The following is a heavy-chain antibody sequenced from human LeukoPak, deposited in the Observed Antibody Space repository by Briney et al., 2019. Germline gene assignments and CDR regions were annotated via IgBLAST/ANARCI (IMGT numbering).Heavy chain of an antibody. CDR3: ARLYSSSWYEWVHTLDY. Sequence: GASVKVSCKASGYTFTSYYMHWVRQAPGQGLEWMGLINPTGGSTGYAQKFQGRVTMTRDMSTSTDYMELSSLRSDDTAVYYCARLYSSSWYEWVHTLDYWGQGTLVTVSS. CDR2: INPTGGST. D-gene: IGHD6-13*01. J-gene: IGHJ4*02. V-gene: IGHV1-46*01. CDR1: GYTFTSYY.